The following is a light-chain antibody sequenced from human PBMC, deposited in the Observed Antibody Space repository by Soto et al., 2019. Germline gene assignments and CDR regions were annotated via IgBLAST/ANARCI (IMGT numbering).Light chain of an antibody. CDR1: QSISSW. Sequence: DIPMTQSPSTLSASVGDRVTITCRASQSISSWLAWYQHKPGKAPKVLIYKASTLESGVPSRFSGSGSGTEFPLTISSLQPDDFATYYCQHYNTYPLTFGGGTKVEIK. CDR3: QHYNTYPLT. V-gene: IGKV1-5*03. J-gene: IGKJ4*01. CDR2: KAS.